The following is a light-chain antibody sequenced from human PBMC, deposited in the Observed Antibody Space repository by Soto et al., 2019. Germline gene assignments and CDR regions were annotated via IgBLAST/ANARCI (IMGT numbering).Light chain of an antibody. V-gene: IGKV3-11*01. CDR2: DAS. CDR1: QSVRSN. CDR3: QQRSKWVT. J-gene: IGKJ4*01. Sequence: EIVMRQSPATLSASPGERATLSCRASQSVRSNLAWYQQKPGQAPRLLIYDASNRATGIPARFSGSGSGTDFTLTISSLEPEDFAVYYCQQRSKWVTFGRGTKVDIK.